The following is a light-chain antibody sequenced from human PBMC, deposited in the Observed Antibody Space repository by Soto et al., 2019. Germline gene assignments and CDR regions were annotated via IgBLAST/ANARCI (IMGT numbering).Light chain of an antibody. CDR3: QQSYTASAT. V-gene: IGKV1-39*01. CDR2: DAS. J-gene: IGKJ1*01. CDR1: QSIDSW. Sequence: DIQMTQSPSSLSASVGDRVTITCRASQSIDSWLGWYQQKPGKAPKLLIYDASSLQSGVPSRFSGSGYGTDFTLTISRLQREDLATYHCQQSYTASATFGQGTRVEIK.